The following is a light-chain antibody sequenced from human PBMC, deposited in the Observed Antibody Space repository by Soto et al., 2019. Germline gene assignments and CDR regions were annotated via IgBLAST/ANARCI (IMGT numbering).Light chain of an antibody. J-gene: IGLJ1*01. CDR1: SSDVGGYNY. V-gene: IGLV2-14*01. CDR2: DVS. CDR3: SSYTSSSTPRDV. Sequence: QSVLTQPASVSGSPGQSITISCTGTSSDVGGYNYVSWYQQHPGKAPKLMIYDVSNRPSGVSNRFSGSKSGNTASLTISGLQAEDEADYYCSSYTSSSTPRDVFGTGTQLTVL.